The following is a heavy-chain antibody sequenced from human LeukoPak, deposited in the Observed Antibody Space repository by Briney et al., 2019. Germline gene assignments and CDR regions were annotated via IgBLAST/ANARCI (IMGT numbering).Heavy chain of an antibody. D-gene: IGHD6-19*01. CDR1: GGSFSGYY. V-gene: IGHV4-34*01. CDR2: INHSGST. CDR3: ARGRGQWLVPRAFDI. J-gene: IGHJ3*02. Sequence: SETLSLTCAVYGGSFSGYYWSWIRQPPGKGLEWIGEINHSGSTNYNPSLKSRVTISVDTSKNQFSLKLSSVTAADTAVYYCARGRGQWLVPRAFDIWGQGTMVTASS.